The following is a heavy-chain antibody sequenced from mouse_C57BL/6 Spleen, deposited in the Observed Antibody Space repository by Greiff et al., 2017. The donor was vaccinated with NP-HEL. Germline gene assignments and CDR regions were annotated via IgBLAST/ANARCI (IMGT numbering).Heavy chain of an antibody. D-gene: IGHD2-1*01. CDR3: ARRYGNYPYYCDY. Sequence: VQLQQSGPELVKPGASVKISCKASGYSFTGYYMNWVKQSPEKSLEWIGEINPSTGGTTYNQKFKAKATLTVDKSSSTAYMQLKSLTSEDSAVYYCARRYGNYPYYCDYWGQGTTLTVSS. CDR2: INPSTGGT. V-gene: IGHV1-42*01. J-gene: IGHJ2*01. CDR1: GYSFTGYY.